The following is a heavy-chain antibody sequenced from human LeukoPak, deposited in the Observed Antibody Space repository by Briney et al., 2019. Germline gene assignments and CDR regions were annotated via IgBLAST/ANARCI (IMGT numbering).Heavy chain of an antibody. J-gene: IGHJ4*02. V-gene: IGHV4-34*01. Sequence: SETLSLTCAVYGGSFSGYYWSWIRQPPGKGLEWIGEINHSGSTNYNPSLKSRVTISVDTSKNQFSLKLSSVTAADTAVYYCARGRSQAARRSGAFHYWGQGTLVTVSS. CDR2: INHSGST. CDR3: ARGRSQAARRSGAFHY. D-gene: IGHD6-6*01. CDR1: GGSFSGYY.